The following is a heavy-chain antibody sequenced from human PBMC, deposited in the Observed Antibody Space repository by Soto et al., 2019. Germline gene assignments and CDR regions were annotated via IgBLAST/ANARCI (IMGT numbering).Heavy chain of an antibody. V-gene: IGHV3-9*01. Sequence: GGSLRLSCAASGFTFDDYAMHWVRQAPGKGLEWVSGISWNSGSIGYADSVKGRFTISRDNAKNSLYLQMNSLRAEDTALYYCAKDMEDYYGMDVWGQGTTVTSP. CDR2: ISWNSGSI. J-gene: IGHJ6*02. D-gene: IGHD3-3*01. CDR1: GFTFDDYA. CDR3: AKDMEDYYGMDV.